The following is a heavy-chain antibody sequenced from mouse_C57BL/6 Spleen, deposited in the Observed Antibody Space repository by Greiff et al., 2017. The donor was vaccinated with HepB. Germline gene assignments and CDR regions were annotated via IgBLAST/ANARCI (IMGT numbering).Heavy chain of an antibody. CDR2: INPSSGYT. V-gene: IGHV1-4*01. Sequence: QVQLQQSGAELARPGASVKMSCKASGYTFTSYTMHWVKQRPGQGLEWIGYINPSSGYTKYNQKFKDKATSTADKSSSTAYMQLSSLTSEDSAVYYCADSGTGGYWGQGTTLTVSS. CDR3: ADSGTGGY. D-gene: IGHD4-1*01. CDR1: GYTFTSYT. J-gene: IGHJ2*01.